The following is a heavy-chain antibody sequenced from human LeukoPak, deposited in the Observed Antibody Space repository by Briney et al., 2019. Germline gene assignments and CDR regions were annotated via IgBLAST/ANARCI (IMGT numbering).Heavy chain of an antibody. V-gene: IGHV1-46*01. J-gene: IGHJ2*01. Sequence: ASVKVSCKASGGTFSSYAISWVRQAPGQGLEWMGIINPSGGGTSYAQKFQGRVTMTRDTSTSTVYMELSSLRSEDTAVYDCARDADYYDSSGYYRALNLWGRGTLVTVSS. D-gene: IGHD3-22*01. CDR1: GGTFSSYA. CDR2: INPSGGGT. CDR3: ARDADYYDSSGYYRALNL.